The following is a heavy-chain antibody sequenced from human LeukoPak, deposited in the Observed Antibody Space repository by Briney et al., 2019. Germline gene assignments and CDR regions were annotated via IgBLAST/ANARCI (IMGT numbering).Heavy chain of an antibody. CDR2: ISSSGGST. CDR1: GFTFSSYA. Sequence: PGGSLRLSCATSGFTFSSYAMSWVRQAPGKGLEWVSAISSSGGSTYYADSVKGRFTISRDNSKNTLYLQMNSLRAEDTAVYYCAKWGDYDVLTGYYVSDYWGQGTLVTVSS. CDR3: AKWGDYDVLTGYYVSDY. D-gene: IGHD3-9*01. V-gene: IGHV3-23*01. J-gene: IGHJ4*02.